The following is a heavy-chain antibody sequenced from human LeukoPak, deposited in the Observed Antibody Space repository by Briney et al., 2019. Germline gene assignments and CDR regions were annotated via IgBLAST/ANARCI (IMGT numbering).Heavy chain of an antibody. Sequence: ASVKISCKASGYTFTSYDINWVRQATGQGLEWMGWMNPNCGNTGYAQKFQGRVTITRNTSISTAYMELSSLRPEDTAVYYCARDRGYYDSSGYYYGGAFDIWGQGTMVTVSS. CDR1: GYTFTSYD. D-gene: IGHD3-22*01. CDR2: MNPNCGNT. J-gene: IGHJ3*02. V-gene: IGHV1-8*03. CDR3: ARDRGYYDSSGYYYGGAFDI.